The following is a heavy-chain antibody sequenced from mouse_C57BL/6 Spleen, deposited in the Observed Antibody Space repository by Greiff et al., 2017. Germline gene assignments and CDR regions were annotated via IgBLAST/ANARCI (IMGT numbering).Heavy chain of an antibody. Sequence: VKLQQSGAELVRPGASVKLSCKASGYTFTDYYINWVKQRPGQGLEWIARIYPGSGNTYYNEKFKGKATLTAEKSSSTAYMQLSSLTSEDSAVYCCARWGYDGYLDYWGQGTTLTVSS. D-gene: IGHD2-3*01. CDR1: GYTFTDYY. CDR3: ARWGYDGYLDY. J-gene: IGHJ2*01. CDR2: IYPGSGNT. V-gene: IGHV1-76*01.